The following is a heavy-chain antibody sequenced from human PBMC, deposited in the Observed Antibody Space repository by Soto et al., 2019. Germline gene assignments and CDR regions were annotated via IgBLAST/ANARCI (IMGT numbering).Heavy chain of an antibody. D-gene: IGHD3-16*01. CDR3: MTAPGLNVLF. CDR2: LKSETDGGTA. Sequence: PGGSLSLSCVGSGFTFIDAWMSWVRQAPGKGLEWVGRLKSETDGGTADYAAPVEGRFSISRDDSKNTLYLQMNSLKSEDTAVYYCMTAPGLNVLFWGQGTLVTVSS. J-gene: IGHJ4*02. CDR1: GFTFIDAW. V-gene: IGHV3-15*01.